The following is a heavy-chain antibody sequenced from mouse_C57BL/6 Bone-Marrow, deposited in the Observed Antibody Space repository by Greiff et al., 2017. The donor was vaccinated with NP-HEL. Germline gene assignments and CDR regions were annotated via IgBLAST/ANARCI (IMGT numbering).Heavy chain of an antibody. CDR1: GSTFSSYA. CDR2: ISSGGDYI. D-gene: IGHD5-5*01. V-gene: IGHV5-9-1*02. Sequence: EVKLMESGEGLVKPGGSLKLSCAASGSTFSSYAMSWVRQTPEKRLEWVAYISSGGDYIYYADTVKGRFTISRDNARNTLYLQMSSLKSEDTAMYYCTRGPPPTSLYWYFDVWGTGTTVTVSS. CDR3: TRGPPPTSLYWYFDV. J-gene: IGHJ1*03.